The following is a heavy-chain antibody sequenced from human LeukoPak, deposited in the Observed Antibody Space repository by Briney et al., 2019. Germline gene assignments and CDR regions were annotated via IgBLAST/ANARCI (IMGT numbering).Heavy chain of an antibody. CDR2: INGDGSDR. CDR1: GFTFTNFW. V-gene: IGHV3-7*03. CDR3: AIAYGLDV. J-gene: IGHJ6*02. Sequence: GGSLSLSCAASGFTFTNFWMSWVRQAPGKGLEWVANINGDGSDRYYMDSLKGRFTISRDNAKNSLYLQMNSLRVEDTAIYYCAIAYGLDVWGQGTTVTVSS.